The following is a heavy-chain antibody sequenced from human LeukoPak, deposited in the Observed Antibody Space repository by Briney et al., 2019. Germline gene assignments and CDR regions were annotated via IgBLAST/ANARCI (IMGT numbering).Heavy chain of an antibody. D-gene: IGHD3-22*01. Sequence: SGGSLRLSCAASGFTVRNIYISWVRQAPGKGLEWVSSISSSSSYIYYADSVKGRFTISRDNSKNTLYLQMNSLRAEDTAVYYCAKDGVVPFYYDSSGYYYPSYWGQGTLVTVSS. CDR1: GFTVRNIY. V-gene: IGHV3-21*01. CDR3: AKDGVVPFYYDSSGYYYPSY. J-gene: IGHJ4*02. CDR2: ISSSSSYI.